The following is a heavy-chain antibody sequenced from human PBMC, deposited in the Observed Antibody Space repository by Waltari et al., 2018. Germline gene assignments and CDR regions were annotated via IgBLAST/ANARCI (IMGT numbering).Heavy chain of an antibody. CDR2: IKQDGSEK. J-gene: IGHJ4*02. CDR1: GFTFSSYW. V-gene: IGHV3-7*01. Sequence: EVQLVESGGGLVQPGGSLRLSCPASGFTFSSYWMSWFRQAPGKGLEWVANIKQDGSEKYYVDSVKGRFTISRDNAKNSLYLQMNSLRAEDTAVYYCARAELLWWLFDYWGQGTLVTVSS. D-gene: IGHD3-10*01. CDR3: ARAELLWWLFDY.